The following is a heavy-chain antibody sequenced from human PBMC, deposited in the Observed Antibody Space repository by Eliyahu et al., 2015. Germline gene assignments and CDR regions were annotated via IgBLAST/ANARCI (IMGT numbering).Heavy chain of an antibody. CDR2: TTSNGRGT. CDR3: ARDNYFKLDL. J-gene: IGHJ4*02. D-gene: IGHD3-10*01. Sequence: VQLVESGGGLVQPGQSLTLSCRVSGFTLRSYAMDXVRQAPGKGLEWIAYTTSNGRGTSYAGSVKGRFTXSRDNYKDSIFLHMTALRDEDTAIYFCARDNYFKLDLWGQGIPVTVSS. V-gene: IGHV3-48*03. CDR1: GFTLRSYA.